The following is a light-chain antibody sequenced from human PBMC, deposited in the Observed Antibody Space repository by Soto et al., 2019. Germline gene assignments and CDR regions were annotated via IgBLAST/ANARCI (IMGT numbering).Light chain of an antibody. J-gene: IGKJ4*01. CDR2: GAS. CDR1: QIVRSTY. Sequence: EIVLTQSPGTLSLSPGERATLSCRASQIVRSTYLAWFQQKPGQAPRLLIYGASTRATGIPDWFSGSGSGTDFTLTISGLEPEDFALYYCQQYGVTPPNTFGGGTKVEV. V-gene: IGKV3-20*01. CDR3: QQYGVTPPNT.